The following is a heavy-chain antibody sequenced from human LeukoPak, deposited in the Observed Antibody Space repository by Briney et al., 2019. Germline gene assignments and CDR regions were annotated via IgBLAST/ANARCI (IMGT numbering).Heavy chain of an antibody. CDR1: GFTFSSYA. D-gene: IGHD5-18*01. CDR3: ARGQRRHTDMAPSFDY. J-gene: IGHJ4*02. V-gene: IGHV3-30*04. CDR2: ISYDGSNK. Sequence: GGPLRLSCAASGFTFSSYAMHWVRQAPGKGLEWVAVISYDGSNKYYADSMKGRFTISRDNSKNTLYLQMNSLRAEDTAVYYCARGQRRHTDMAPSFDYWGQGTLVTVSS.